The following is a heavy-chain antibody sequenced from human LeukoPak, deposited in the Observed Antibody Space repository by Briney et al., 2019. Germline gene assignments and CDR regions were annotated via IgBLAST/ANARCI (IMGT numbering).Heavy chain of an antibody. CDR2: ISSSSSYI. J-gene: IGHJ4*02. CDR1: GFTFSSYS. Sequence: GGSLRLSCAASGFTFSSYSMNWVRQAPGQGLEWVSSISSSSSYIYYADSVKGRFTISRGNAKNSLYLQMNSLRAEDTAVYYCARERYCGGDCYSYFDYWGQGTLVTVSS. V-gene: IGHV3-21*01. D-gene: IGHD2-21*02. CDR3: ARERYCGGDCYSYFDY.